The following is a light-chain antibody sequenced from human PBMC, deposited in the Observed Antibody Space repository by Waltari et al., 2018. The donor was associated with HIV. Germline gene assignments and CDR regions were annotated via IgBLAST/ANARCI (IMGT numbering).Light chain of an antibody. CDR2: EVS. CDR3: MSYTGHNRWV. Sequence: QSALTQPPSASGSPGQSLTISCTGTIGDVGGYDYVSWYQQHPGKAPKLLIYEVSQRPSGVPDLFSGSKSGNTASLTVSGLQAEDEADYHCMSYTGHNRWVFGGGTKLTVL. V-gene: IGLV2-8*01. J-gene: IGLJ3*02. CDR1: IGDVGGYDY.